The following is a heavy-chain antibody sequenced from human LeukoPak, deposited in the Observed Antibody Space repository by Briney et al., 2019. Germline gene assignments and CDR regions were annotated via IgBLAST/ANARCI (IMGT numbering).Heavy chain of an antibody. Sequence: SETLSLTCTVSGGSISSSSYYWGWIRQPPGKGLEWIGSIYYSGSTHYNPSLKSRVTISVDTSKNQFSLKLSSVTAADTAVYYCARDGEMATIENYFDYWGQGALVAVSS. V-gene: IGHV4-39*07. CDR1: GGSISSSSYY. CDR2: IYYSGST. CDR3: ARDGEMATIENYFDY. D-gene: IGHD5-24*01. J-gene: IGHJ4*02.